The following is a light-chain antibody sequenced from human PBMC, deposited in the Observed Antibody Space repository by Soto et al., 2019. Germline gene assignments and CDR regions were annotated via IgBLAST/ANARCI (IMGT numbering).Light chain of an antibody. J-gene: IGLJ3*02. V-gene: IGLV1-44*01. CDR2: TNN. CDR1: SSNIGSNI. Sequence: QSVLTQPPSASGTPGQRVTISRSGSSSNIGSNIVNWYQQLPGTAPKLLIYTNNQRPSGVPDRFSGSKSGTSASLAISGLQSEDEADYYCAAWDDSLNGHGVFGGGTKLTVL. CDR3: AAWDDSLNGHGV.